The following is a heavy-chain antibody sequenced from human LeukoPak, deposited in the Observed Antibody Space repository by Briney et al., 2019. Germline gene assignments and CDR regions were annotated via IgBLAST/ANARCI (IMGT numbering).Heavy chain of an antibody. J-gene: IGHJ4*02. CDR3: AKDIRYTSGPGFDS. V-gene: IGHV3-9*03. CDR2: ISWNGGRV. CDR1: GFTFSYYA. Sequence: GGSLRLCCAACGFTFSYYAMHWVRQAPGKGLELGSVISWNGGRVYYADSVRGRFTMSRDNAKTSLYLQMNSLRSEAMTLYYCAKDIRYTSGPGFDSWGQGTLVTVSS. D-gene: IGHD6-19*01.